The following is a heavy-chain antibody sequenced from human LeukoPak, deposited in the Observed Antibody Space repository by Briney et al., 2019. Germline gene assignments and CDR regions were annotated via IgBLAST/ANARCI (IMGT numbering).Heavy chain of an antibody. CDR2: IYYSGST. Sequence: PSETLSLTCTVSGGSISSYYWSWIRQPPGKGLEWIGYIYYSGSTNYNPSLKSRVTISVDTSKNQFSLKLSSVTAADTAVCYCARTSPATPLLRYFDWSSSPMDVWGQGTTVTVSS. V-gene: IGHV4-59*01. J-gene: IGHJ6*02. CDR3: ARTSPATPLLRYFDWSSSPMDV. CDR1: GGSISSYY. D-gene: IGHD3-9*01.